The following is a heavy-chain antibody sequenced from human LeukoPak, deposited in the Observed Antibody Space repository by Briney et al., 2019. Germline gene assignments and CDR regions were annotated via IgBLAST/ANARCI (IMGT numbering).Heavy chain of an antibody. CDR1: GYTFTIYG. J-gene: IGHJ4*02. V-gene: IGHV1-18*01. D-gene: IGHD1-26*01. CDR3: ARAPGKYSGSYYVGDY. Sequence: ASVNVSCKASGYTFTIYGISWVRQAPGQGLEWMGWISAYNGNTNYAQKLQGRVTMTTDTSTSTAFMELRSLRSDDTAVYYCARAPGKYSGSYYVGDYWGQGTLVTVSS. CDR2: ISAYNGNT.